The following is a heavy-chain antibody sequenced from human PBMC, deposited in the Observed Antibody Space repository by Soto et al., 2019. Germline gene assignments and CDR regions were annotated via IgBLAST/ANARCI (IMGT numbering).Heavy chain of an antibody. CDR3: TRDQDSSGWYGAYYYAMDV. CDR1: GFTFRSYS. J-gene: IGHJ6*02. CDR2: ITSSSSYI. V-gene: IGHV3-21*01. D-gene: IGHD6-19*01. Sequence: VGSLILSSTASGFTFRSYSMNWVRPAPGKGLEWVSSITSSSSYIYYADAVKGRFTISRDNAKNSLYLQMNSLRAEDTAVYYCTRDQDSSGWYGAYYYAMDVWGQGTSVTLS.